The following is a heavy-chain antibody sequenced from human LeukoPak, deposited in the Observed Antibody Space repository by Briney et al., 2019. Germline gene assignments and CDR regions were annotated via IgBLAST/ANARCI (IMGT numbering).Heavy chain of an antibody. J-gene: IGHJ5*02. CDR3: ARGATVTNWFDP. Sequence: ASVTVSCKASEYTFTAYYMHWVRQAPGQGLEWMGWINPTSGGTNYAQKFQGRVSLTRDTSISTAYMELSRLTSDDTAVYYCARGATVTNWFDPWGQGTLVTVSS. D-gene: IGHD4-17*01. CDR1: EYTFTAYY. CDR2: INPTSGGT. V-gene: IGHV1-2*02.